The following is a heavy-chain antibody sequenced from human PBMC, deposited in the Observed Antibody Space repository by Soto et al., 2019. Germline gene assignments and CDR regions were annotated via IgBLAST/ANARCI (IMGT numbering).Heavy chain of an antibody. CDR2: IYYSGST. V-gene: IGHV4-39*07. Sequence: ETLSLTCTVSGGSISSSSYYWGWIRQPPGKGLEWIGSIYYSGSTNYNPSLKSRVTISVDTSKNQFSLKLSSVTAADTAVYYCARESHHPSHCSSTSCYFAGNWFDPWGQGTLVTVSS. J-gene: IGHJ5*02. D-gene: IGHD2-2*01. CDR1: GGSISSSSYY. CDR3: ARESHHPSHCSSTSCYFAGNWFDP.